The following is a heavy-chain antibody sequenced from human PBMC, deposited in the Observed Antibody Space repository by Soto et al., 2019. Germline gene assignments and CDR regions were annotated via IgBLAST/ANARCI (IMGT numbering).Heavy chain of an antibody. CDR3: ARSAYYYDSSGYHFDY. J-gene: IGHJ4*02. CDR1: GGTFSSYA. CDR2: IIPIFGTA. Sequence: GASVKVSCKASGGTFSSYAISWVRQAPGQGLEWMGGIIPIFGTANYAQKFQGRFTITADESTSTAYMELSSLRSEDTAVYYCARSAYYYDSSGYHFDYWGQGTLVTVS. D-gene: IGHD3-22*01. V-gene: IGHV1-69*13.